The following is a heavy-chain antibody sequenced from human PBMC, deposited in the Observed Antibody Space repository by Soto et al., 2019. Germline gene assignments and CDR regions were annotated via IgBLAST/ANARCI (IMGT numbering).Heavy chain of an antibody. CDR3: AKDESAGYYYFDY. CDR2: ISNNGGST. V-gene: IGHV3-23*01. D-gene: IGHD3-9*01. CDR1: GFTFSNYA. Sequence: EVQLFESGGGLVQPGGSLRLSCAASGFTFSNYAMSWVRQAPGKGLEWVSVISNNGGSTYYADSVKGRFTISRDNSKNTLYLQMNSLRAEDTAVYYCAKDESAGYYYFDYWGQGTLVTVSS. J-gene: IGHJ4*02.